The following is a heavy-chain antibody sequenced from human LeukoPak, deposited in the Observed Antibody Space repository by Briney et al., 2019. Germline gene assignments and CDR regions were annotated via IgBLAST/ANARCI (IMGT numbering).Heavy chain of an antibody. J-gene: IGHJ6*03. CDR3: ARVLRGYDGYMDV. CDR1: GFTVSSNY. D-gene: IGHD5-12*01. V-gene: IGHV3-53*01. CDR2: IYSGDRT. Sequence: PGGSLRPSCAASGFTVSSNYMSWVRQAPGKGLEWVSGIYSGDRTYYADSVKGRFTISRDKSKNTLYLQMNNLRAEDTAVYYCARVLRGYDGYMDVWGKGTTVTVSS.